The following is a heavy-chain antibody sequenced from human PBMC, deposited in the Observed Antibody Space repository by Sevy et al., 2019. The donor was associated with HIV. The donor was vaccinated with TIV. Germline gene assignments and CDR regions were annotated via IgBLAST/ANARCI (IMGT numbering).Heavy chain of an antibody. CDR2: INAISSNN. Sequence: GGSLRLSCAASGFTFSSYAMNWVRQAPGKGLEWVSSINAISSNNYYADSVKGRFTISRDNAENSLYLQMNSVRAEDTAVYYCARDLFSGGNAVYGYWGQGTLVTVSS. CDR1: GFTFSSYA. V-gene: IGHV3-21*01. D-gene: IGHD2-15*01. CDR3: ARDLFSGGNAVYGY. J-gene: IGHJ4*02.